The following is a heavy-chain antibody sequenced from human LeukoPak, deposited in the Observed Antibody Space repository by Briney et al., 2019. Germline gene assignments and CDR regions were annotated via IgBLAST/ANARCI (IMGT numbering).Heavy chain of an antibody. J-gene: IGHJ5*02. D-gene: IGHD2-2*01. Sequence: SETLSLTCTVSGGSVSSGSYYWSWIRQPPGKGLEWIGYIYYSGSTNYNPSLKSRVAISVDTSKNQFSLKLSSVTAAGTAVYYCAREWNDCSSTSCFNWFDPWGQGTLVTVSS. V-gene: IGHV4-61*01. CDR1: GGSVSSGSYY. CDR2: IYYSGST. CDR3: AREWNDCSSTSCFNWFDP.